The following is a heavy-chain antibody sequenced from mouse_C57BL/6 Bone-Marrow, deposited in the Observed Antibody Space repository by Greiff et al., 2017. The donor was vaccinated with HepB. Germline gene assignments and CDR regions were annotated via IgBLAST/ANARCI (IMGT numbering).Heavy chain of an antibody. V-gene: IGHV1-81*01. D-gene: IGHD1-1*01. CDR2: IYPRSGNT. CDR3: ARWRFRSSPYYYSMDY. J-gene: IGHJ4*01. CDR1: GYTFTSYG. Sequence: VQLQQSGAELARPGASVKLSCKASGYTFTSYGISWVKQRTGQGLEWIGEIYPRSGNTYYNEKFKGKATLTADKSSSTAYMELRSLTSEDSAVYFWARWRFRSSPYYYSMDYWGQGTSVTVSS.